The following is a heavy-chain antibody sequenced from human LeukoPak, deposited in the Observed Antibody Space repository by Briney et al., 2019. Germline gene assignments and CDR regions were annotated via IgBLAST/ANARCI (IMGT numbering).Heavy chain of an antibody. CDR3: ARDGLRHYYYYYGMDV. J-gene: IGHJ6*02. Sequence: SETLSLTCAVYGGSFSGYYWSWIRQPPGKGLEWIGEINHSGSTNYNPSLKSRVTISVDSSKNQFSLKLSSVTAADTAVYYCARDGLRHYYYYYGMDVWGQGTTVTVSS. CDR2: INHSGST. V-gene: IGHV4-34*01. CDR1: GGSFSGYY. D-gene: IGHD5-12*01.